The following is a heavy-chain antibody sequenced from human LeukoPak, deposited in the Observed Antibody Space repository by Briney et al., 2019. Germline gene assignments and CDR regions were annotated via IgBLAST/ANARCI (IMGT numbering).Heavy chain of an antibody. CDR3: ATEYYYYYYMDV. Sequence: PGGSLRLSCAASGFTFSSYDINWVRQAPGKGLEWISYISGSSSIIYYADSVKGRFTISRDNAKDSLYLQMNSLRAEDTAVYYCATEYYYYYYMDVWGKGTTVTVSS. CDR2: ISGSSSII. J-gene: IGHJ6*03. CDR1: GFTFSSYD. V-gene: IGHV3-48*01.